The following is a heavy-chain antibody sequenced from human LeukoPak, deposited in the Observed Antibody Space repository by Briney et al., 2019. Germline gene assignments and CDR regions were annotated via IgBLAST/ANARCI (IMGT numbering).Heavy chain of an antibody. CDR2: ISSSSSYI. V-gene: IGHV3-21*01. D-gene: IGHD3-22*01. Sequence: GGSLRLSCAASRFTFSSYSMNWVRQAPGKGLEWVSSISSSSSYIYYADSVKGRFTISRDNAKNSLYLQMNSLRAEDTAVYYCARDPRYGYYDSSGRGEEDYWGQGTLVTVSS. J-gene: IGHJ4*02. CDR3: ARDPRYGYYDSSGRGEEDY. CDR1: RFTFSSYS.